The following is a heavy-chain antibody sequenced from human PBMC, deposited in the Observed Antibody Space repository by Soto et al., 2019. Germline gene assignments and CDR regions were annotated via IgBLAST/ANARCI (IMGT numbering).Heavy chain of an antibody. Sequence: GGSLRLSCAASGLTLSRFAMDWVRQAPGKGLEWVAVIGYDGSNKDYADSVKGRFTISRDNSKNTLYLQMNSLRPEDTAVYYCARDPVNYYGSWTYGMDVWGQGTTVTVSS. CDR2: IGYDGSNK. J-gene: IGHJ6*02. CDR1: GLTLSRFA. V-gene: IGHV3-30-3*01. CDR3: ARDPVNYYGSWTYGMDV. D-gene: IGHD3-10*01.